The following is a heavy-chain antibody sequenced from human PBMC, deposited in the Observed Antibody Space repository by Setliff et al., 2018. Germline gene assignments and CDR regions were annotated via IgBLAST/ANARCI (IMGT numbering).Heavy chain of an antibody. Sequence: GESLKISCKGSGYSFTTYWIGWVRQMPGKGLEWMGIIYPGDSDTRYSPAFQGQVTISVDKSINTAYLQWGSLKASDTAMYYCAASGTYFPFDYWGQGTLVTVSS. V-gene: IGHV5-51*01. CDR3: AASGTYFPFDY. J-gene: IGHJ4*02. CDR2: IYPGDSDT. D-gene: IGHD1-26*01. CDR1: GYSFTTYW.